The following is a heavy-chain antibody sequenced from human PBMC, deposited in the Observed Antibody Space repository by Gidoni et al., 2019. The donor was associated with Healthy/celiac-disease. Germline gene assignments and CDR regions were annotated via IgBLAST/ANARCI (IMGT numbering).Heavy chain of an antibody. CDR3: AKDGQLWLRFDY. V-gene: IGHV3-23*01. Sequence: VQLLESVGCVVQPVGSLRLSCAASGFTFSSYAMSWVRQGPEKGLEWVSAISGSGGSTYYADSVKGRFTISRDNSKNTLYLKMNSLRAEDTAVYYCAKDGQLWLRFDYWGQGTLVTVSS. D-gene: IGHD5-18*01. J-gene: IGHJ4*02. CDR1: GFTFSSYA. CDR2: ISGSGGST.